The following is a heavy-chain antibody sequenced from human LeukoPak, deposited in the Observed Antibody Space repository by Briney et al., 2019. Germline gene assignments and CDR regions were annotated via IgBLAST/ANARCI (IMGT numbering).Heavy chain of an antibody. CDR1: GGSFCSGDNY. CDR2: IHYSGST. CDR3: ARGELLFDN. Sequence: SETLSLTCTVSGGSFCSGDNYCSWIRQPPGKGLEWIGYIHYSGSTFYNPSLKSRVTMSVDTSKNQFSLKLNSVTAADTAVYYCARGELLFDNWGQGTLVTVSS. D-gene: IGHD2-15*01. V-gene: IGHV4-30-4*01. J-gene: IGHJ4*02.